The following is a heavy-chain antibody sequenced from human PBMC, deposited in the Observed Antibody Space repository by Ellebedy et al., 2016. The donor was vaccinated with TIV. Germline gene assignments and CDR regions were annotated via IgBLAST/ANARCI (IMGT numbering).Heavy chain of an antibody. Sequence: SETLSLTXAVYGGSFSGYYWSWIRQPPGKGLEWIGYIYYSGSTNYNPSLKSRVTISVDTSKNQFSLKLSSVTAADTAVYYCARSVVPAASDFDYWGQGTLVTVSS. D-gene: IGHD2-2*01. CDR1: GGSFSGYY. V-gene: IGHV4-59*01. CDR2: IYYSGST. J-gene: IGHJ4*02. CDR3: ARSVVPAASDFDY.